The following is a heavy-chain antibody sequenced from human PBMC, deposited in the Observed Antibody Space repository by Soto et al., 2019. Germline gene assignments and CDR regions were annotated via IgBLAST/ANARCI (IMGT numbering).Heavy chain of an antibody. V-gene: IGHV4-31*03. CDR1: VGSISSGGYY. J-gene: IGHJ6*02. CDR3: ARDRVVVVPAAIRYYYYGMDV. D-gene: IGHD2-2*02. CDR2: IYYSGST. Sequence: TLSLNCTVSVGSISSGGYYWSWILQHPGKGLEWIGYIYYSGSTYYNPSLKSRVTISVDTSKNQFSLKLSSVTAADTAVYYCARDRVVVVPAAIRYYYYGMDVWGQGTTVTVSS.